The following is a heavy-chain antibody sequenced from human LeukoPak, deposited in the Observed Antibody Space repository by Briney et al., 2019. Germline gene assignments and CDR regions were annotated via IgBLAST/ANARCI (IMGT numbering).Heavy chain of an antibody. Sequence: SETLSLTCTVSGGSISTYYWSWIRQPPGKGLEWIGYIYYSGSTNYNPSLKSRVTITVDTSEKQFSLKLSSVTAADTAVYYCARGKAQANWFDPWGQGTLVTVSS. CDR3: ARGKAQANWFDP. CDR2: IYYSGST. V-gene: IGHV4-59*01. CDR1: GGSISTYY. J-gene: IGHJ5*02.